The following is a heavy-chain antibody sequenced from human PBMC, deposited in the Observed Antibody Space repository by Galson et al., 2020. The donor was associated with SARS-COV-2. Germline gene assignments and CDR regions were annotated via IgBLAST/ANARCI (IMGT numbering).Heavy chain of an antibody. CDR2: ISSSSSHI. Sequence: NSAGSLRLSRSASGFTFSSYSLNWVRQAPRKGLEWVSTISSSSSHIYYPDSVKGRFTISRDNAKNSLYLQMNSRRAEDTAVYYCARDARITIVGVVIITYYMDVWGKRGTVAVSS. CDR1: GFTFSSYS. J-gene: IGHJ6*03. CDR3: ARDARITIVGVVIITYYMDV. D-gene: IGHD3-3*01. V-gene: IGHV3-21*01.